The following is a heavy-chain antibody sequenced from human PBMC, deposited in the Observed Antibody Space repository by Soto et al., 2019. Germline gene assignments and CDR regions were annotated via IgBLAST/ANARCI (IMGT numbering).Heavy chain of an antibody. CDR1: GFTFSSYS. CDR2: ISSSSSYI. D-gene: IGHD2-8*01. CDR3: ARDCRGCTNCVYAFDI. Sequence: EVQLVESGGGLVKPGGSLRLSCAASGFTFSSYSMNWVRQAPGKGLEWVSSISSSSSYIYYADSVKGRFTISRDNAKNSLYLQMNSLRAEDTAVYYCARDCRGCTNCVYAFDIWGQGTMVTVSS. V-gene: IGHV3-21*01. J-gene: IGHJ3*02.